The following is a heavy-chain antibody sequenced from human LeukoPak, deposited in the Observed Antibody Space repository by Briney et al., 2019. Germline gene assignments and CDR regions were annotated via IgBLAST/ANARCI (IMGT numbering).Heavy chain of an antibody. CDR3: ASLTGAI. J-gene: IGHJ3*02. V-gene: IGHV3-30*04. D-gene: IGHD1-20*01. Sequence: GGSLRLSCAASGFTFSSYAMHWVRQAPGKGLEWVAVISYDGSNKYYADSVKGRFTISRDNSKNTLYLQMNSLRAEDTAVYYCASLTGAIWGQGTMVTVSS. CDR1: GFTFSSYA. CDR2: ISYDGSNK.